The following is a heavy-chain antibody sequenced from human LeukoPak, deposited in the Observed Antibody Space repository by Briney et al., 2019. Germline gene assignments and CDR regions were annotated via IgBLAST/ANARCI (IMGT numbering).Heavy chain of an antibody. V-gene: IGHV3-21*01. CDR2: ISTSSSYI. CDR1: GFTFNKYT. CDR3: ARDRSAAVFGVVRRNKVGTLDV. J-gene: IGHJ6*04. D-gene: IGHD3-3*01. Sequence: GGSLRLSCAASGFTFNKYTMNWVRQAPGKGLEWVSSISTSSSYIYYADSVKGRFTISRDNSKNTLYLQMNSLRAEDTAVYYCARDRSAAVFGVVRRNKVGTLDVWGKGTTVIVSS.